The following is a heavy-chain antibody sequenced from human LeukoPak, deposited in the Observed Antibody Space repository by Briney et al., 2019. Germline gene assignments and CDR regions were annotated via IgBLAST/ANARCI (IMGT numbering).Heavy chain of an antibody. CDR2: ISNDGLNK. D-gene: IGHD6-19*01. V-gene: IGHV3-30*04. CDR1: QFTFSSSA. Sequence: GKSLRLSCAASQFTFSSSAMHWVRQAPGKGLEWVAIISNDGLNKFYADSVKGRFTISRDNAKNSLYLQMNSLRAEDTAVYYCARKSSAVAGPFDYWGQGTLVTVSS. CDR3: ARKSSAVAGPFDY. J-gene: IGHJ4*02.